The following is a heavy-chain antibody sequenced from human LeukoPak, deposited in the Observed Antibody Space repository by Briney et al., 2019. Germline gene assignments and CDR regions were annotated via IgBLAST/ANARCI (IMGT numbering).Heavy chain of an antibody. CDR3: AKGPILGTKRGVFDI. Sequence: GTSLRLSCTASGFSFSSHGMHWVRQAPGKGLEWVAVISYDGSDENYADSVKGRFTITRENSKDTLYLQMNSLGSEDTAVYYCAKGPILGTKRGVFDIWGQGTMVIASS. D-gene: IGHD1-26*01. J-gene: IGHJ3*02. CDR1: GFSFSSHG. V-gene: IGHV3-30*18. CDR2: ISYDGSDE.